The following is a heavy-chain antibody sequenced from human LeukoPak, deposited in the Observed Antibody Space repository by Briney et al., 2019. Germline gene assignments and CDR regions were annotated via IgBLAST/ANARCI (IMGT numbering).Heavy chain of an antibody. CDR3: ARVGDYYDTRGFSSDAFDI. Sequence: GGSLTLSCAAYRFTFSDHYMDWVRQAPGKGLEWVARIRTRAKGYTTQYAPSVRDRFSISRDDSTNSVYLQMNSLKTEDTAVYFCARVGDYYDTRGFSSDAFDIWGLGTMVTVAS. J-gene: IGHJ3*02. D-gene: IGHD3-22*01. V-gene: IGHV3-72*01. CDR2: IRTRAKGYTT. CDR1: RFTFSDHY.